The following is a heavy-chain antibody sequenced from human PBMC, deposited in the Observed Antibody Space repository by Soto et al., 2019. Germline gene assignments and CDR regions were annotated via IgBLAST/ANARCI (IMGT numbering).Heavy chain of an antibody. CDR3: VRTITIFGVGAYYYGMDV. V-gene: IGHV3-74*01. CDR1: GFTFSSYW. D-gene: IGHD3-3*01. CDR2: INSDGSST. J-gene: IGHJ6*02. Sequence: EVQLVESGGGLVQPGGSLRLSCAASGFTFSSYWMHWVRQAPGKGLVWVSRINSDGSSTSYADSVKGRFTISRDNAKNTLYLQMNSLRAEDTAVYYCVRTITIFGVGAYYYGMDVWGQGTTVTVSS.